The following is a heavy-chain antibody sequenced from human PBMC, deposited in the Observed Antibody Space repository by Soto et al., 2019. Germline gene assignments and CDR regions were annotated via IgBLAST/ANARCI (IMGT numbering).Heavy chain of an antibody. CDR2: ISYDGSKE. J-gene: IGHJ4*02. CDR1: QFTFRSYS. CDR3: ARYCNGGACYSASLDY. V-gene: IGHV3-30*09. Sequence: QEQMVQSGGGVVQPGRSLRLSCAASQFTFRSYSMHWVRQAPGKGLEWVTSISYDGSKESYADSVKGRFAVSRDNSKNTLYLQMNSLRPEDTAVYYCARYCNGGACYSASLDYWGQGTQVTVSS. D-gene: IGHD2-15*01.